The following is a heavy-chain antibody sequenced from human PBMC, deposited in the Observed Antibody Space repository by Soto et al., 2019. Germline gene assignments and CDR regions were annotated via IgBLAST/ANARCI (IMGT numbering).Heavy chain of an antibody. D-gene: IGHD6-19*01. CDR2: INPSGGST. Sequence: GASVKVSCKASGYTFTSYYMHWVRQAPGQGLEWMGIINPSGGSTSYAQKFQGRVTMTRDTSTSTVYMELRSLRSDDTAVYYCARPGYSSGRFDYWGQGTLVTVSS. V-gene: IGHV1-46*03. CDR3: ARPGYSSGRFDY. J-gene: IGHJ4*02. CDR1: GYTFTSYY.